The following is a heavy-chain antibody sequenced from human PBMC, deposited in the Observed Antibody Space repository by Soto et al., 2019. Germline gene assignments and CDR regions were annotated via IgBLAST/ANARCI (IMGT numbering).Heavy chain of an antibody. Sequence: SVKVSCKASGGTFSSYAISWVRQAPGQGLEWMGGIIPIFGTANYAQKFQGRVTITADESTSTAYMELSSLRSEDTAVYYCARALDTAGLYYYYYGMDVWGQGTTVTVCS. J-gene: IGHJ6*02. V-gene: IGHV1-69*13. D-gene: IGHD5-18*01. CDR1: GGTFSSYA. CDR2: IIPIFGTA. CDR3: ARALDTAGLYYYYYGMDV.